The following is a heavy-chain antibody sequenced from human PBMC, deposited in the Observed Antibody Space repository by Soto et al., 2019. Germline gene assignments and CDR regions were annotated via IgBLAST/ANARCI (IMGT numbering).Heavy chain of an antibody. CDR2: IRRDGRDK. J-gene: IGHJ3*02. V-gene: IGHV3-7*01. CDR3: ARIRGGNDAFDI. D-gene: IGHD2-15*01. Sequence: GGSLRLSCVASGFTFSNYWMSWVRQAPGKGLEWVANIRRDGRDKYYVDSVRFTISRDNAKNSLYLQVNSLRAEDTALYYCARIRGGNDAFDIWGQGTMVTVSS. CDR1: GFTFSNYW.